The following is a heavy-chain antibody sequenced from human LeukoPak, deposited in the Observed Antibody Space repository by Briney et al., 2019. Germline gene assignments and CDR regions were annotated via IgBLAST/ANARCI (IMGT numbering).Heavy chain of an antibody. J-gene: IGHJ3*02. D-gene: IGHD3-3*01. V-gene: IGHV3-23*01. CDR3: AKDGIYDFWSGAQGSAFDI. CDR2: ISGSGGST. CDR1: GFTFSSYA. Sequence: GGSLRLSCAASGFTFSSYAMSWVRQAPGKGLEWVSAISGSGGSTYYADPVKGRFTISRDNSKNTLYLQMNSLRAEDTAVYYCAKDGIYDFWSGAQGSAFDIWGQGTMVTVSS.